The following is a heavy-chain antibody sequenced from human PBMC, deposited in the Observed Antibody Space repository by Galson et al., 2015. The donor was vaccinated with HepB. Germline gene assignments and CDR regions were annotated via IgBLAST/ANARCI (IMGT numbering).Heavy chain of an antibody. CDR2: INPNSGGT. V-gene: IGHV1-2*02. D-gene: IGHD1-26*01. J-gene: IGHJ3*02. CDR1: GYTFTGYY. CDR3: ARERVGDGAFDS. Sequence: SVKVSCKASGYTFTGYYMHWVRQAPGQGLEWMGWINPNSGGTNYAQKFQGRVTMTRDTSISTAYMELSRLRSDDTAVYYCARERVGDGAFDSWGQGTMVTVSS.